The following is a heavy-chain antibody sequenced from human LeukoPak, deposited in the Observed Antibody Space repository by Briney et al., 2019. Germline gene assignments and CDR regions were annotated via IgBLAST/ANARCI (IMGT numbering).Heavy chain of an antibody. CDR2: IYYSGST. D-gene: IGHD7-27*01. J-gene: IGHJ2*01. Sequence: SETLSLTCTVSGGSISSGGYYWSWIRQHPGKGLEWIGYIYYSGSTYYNPSLKSRVTISVDTSKNHFSLKLSSVTAADTAVYYCARLTGERRLGVWYFDLWGRGTLVTVSS. V-gene: IGHV4-31*03. CDR1: GGSISSGGYY. CDR3: ARLTGERRLGVWYFDL.